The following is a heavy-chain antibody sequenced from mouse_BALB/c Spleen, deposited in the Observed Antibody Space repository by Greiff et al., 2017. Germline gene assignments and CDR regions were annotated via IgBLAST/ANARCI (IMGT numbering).Heavy chain of an antibody. CDR3: AREARATYAMDY. J-gene: IGHJ4*01. CDR2: IRYSGST. D-gene: IGHD3-1*01. V-gene: IGHV3-2*02. CDR1: GYSFTSYYV. Sequence: EVQLQESGPGLVKPSQSLSLSCTASGYSFTSYYVWYWMRQFPGNKLEWMGFIRYSGSTSYNPHFKSRTSITRDTSTNQFFLQLNSVTTEDTAAYYCAREARATYAMDYWGQGTSVTVSS.